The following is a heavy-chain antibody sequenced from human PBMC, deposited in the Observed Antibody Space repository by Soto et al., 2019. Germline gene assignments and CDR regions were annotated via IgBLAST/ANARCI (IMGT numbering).Heavy chain of an antibody. J-gene: IGHJ5*02. CDR3: ARGNYGDIGWFDP. D-gene: IGHD4-17*01. CDR1: GYTFTSYG. CDR2: ISAYNGNT. V-gene: IGHV1-18*04. Sequence: GASVKVSCKASGYTFTSYGISWVRQAPGQGLEWMGWISAYNGNTNYAQKLQGRVTITADESTSTAYMELSSLRSEDTAVYYCARGNYGDIGWFDPWGQGTLVTVSS.